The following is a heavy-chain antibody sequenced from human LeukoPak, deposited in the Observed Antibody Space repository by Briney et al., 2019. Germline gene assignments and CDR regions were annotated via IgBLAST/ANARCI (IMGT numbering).Heavy chain of an antibody. CDR1: GYTLTELS. CDR3: ATDFMYRLHSGSYSSFDY. CDR2: FDPEDGET. V-gene: IGHV1-24*01. J-gene: IGHJ4*02. D-gene: IGHD1-26*01. Sequence: ASVKVSCKVSGYTLTELSMHWVRQAPGKGLEWMGGFDPEDGETIYAQKFQGRVTMTEDTSTDTAYMELSSLRSEDTAVYYCATDFMYRLHSGSYSSFDYWGQGTLVTVSS.